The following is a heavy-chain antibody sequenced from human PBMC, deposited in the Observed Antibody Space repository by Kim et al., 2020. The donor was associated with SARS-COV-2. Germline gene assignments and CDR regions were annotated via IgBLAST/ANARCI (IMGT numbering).Heavy chain of an antibody. V-gene: IGHV3-23*01. CDR2: ISGGAVNK. Sequence: GGSLRLSCVASGFTFDTYAMSWVRQAPGKGLEWVSVISGGAVNKFYADSVRGRFTISRDNSNNILYLQMNSLSDEDTALYYCAKMVIMDGYNYFYYYAMDVWGQGTTVTVSS. CDR3: AKMVIMDGYNYFYYYAMDV. CDR1: GFTFDTYA. D-gene: IGHD2-21*01. J-gene: IGHJ6*02.